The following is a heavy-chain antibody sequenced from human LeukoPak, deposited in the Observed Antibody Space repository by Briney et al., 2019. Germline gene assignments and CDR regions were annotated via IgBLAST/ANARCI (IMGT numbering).Heavy chain of an antibody. CDR1: GFTFSRYA. J-gene: IGHJ4*02. Sequence: GGSLRLSCAASGFTFSRYAMSWVSQAPGKGLEWVSAISGSGGSTYYAESVKGRFTISRDKSTNTLYMQMNSLRAEDTAVYYCAKDLAEMATIIDYWGQGTLATVSS. CDR2: ISGSGGST. V-gene: IGHV3-23*01. D-gene: IGHD5-24*01. CDR3: AKDLAEMATIIDY.